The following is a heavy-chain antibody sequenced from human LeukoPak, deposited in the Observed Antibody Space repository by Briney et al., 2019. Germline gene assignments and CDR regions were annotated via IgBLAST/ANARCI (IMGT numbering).Heavy chain of an antibody. CDR1: GFTVRSNY. V-gene: IGHV3-53*04. CDR2: IYSGGST. CDR3: ARGVAYCSSTSCYGMGGYYYYYGMDV. D-gene: IGHD2-2*01. Sequence: GGSLRLSCAASGFTVRSNYVSWVRQAPGKGLEWVSVIYSGGSTYYADSVKGRFTISRHNSKNTLYLQMNSLRAEDTAVYYCARGVAYCSSTSCYGMGGYYYYYGMDVWGQGTTVTVSS. J-gene: IGHJ6*02.